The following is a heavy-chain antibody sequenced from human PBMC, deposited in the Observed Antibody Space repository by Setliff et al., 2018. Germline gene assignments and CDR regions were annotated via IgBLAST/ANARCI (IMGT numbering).Heavy chain of an antibody. D-gene: IGHD3-16*01. CDR1: GGSISGYY. J-gene: IGHJ2*01. CDR3: VRGGSSVWAWYFDL. Sequence: SETLSLTCSVSGGSISGYYWNWLRQTPGKGLEWVGHIYYNGDTKYNPSLQSRVTVSVDTSKNQFSLKLTSVTAADTAVYYCVRGGSSVWAWYFDLWGRGTLVTVSS. V-gene: IGHV4-59*01. CDR2: IYYNGDT.